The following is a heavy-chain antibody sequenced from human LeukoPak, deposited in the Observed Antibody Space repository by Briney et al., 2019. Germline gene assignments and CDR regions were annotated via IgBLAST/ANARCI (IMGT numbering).Heavy chain of an antibody. Sequence: GSSVKVSCKASGGTFNSYAISWVRQAPGQGLEWMGRITPIVDIATYIQKFQGRVTITANKFTSTAYMELSSLTSEDTAVYYCASGLGFCSGSDCTNLVKDYYYGMNVWGQGTTVTVSS. D-gene: IGHD2-15*01. V-gene: IGHV1-69*04. CDR3: ASGLGFCSGSDCTNLVKDYYYGMNV. CDR2: ITPIVDIA. J-gene: IGHJ6*02. CDR1: GGTFNSYA.